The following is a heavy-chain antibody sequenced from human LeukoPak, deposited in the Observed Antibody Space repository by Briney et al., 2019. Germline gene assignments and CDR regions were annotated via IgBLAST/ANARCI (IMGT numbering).Heavy chain of an antibody. J-gene: IGHJ4*02. Sequence: ASVKVSCKISGYALTELSMHWVRQAPGKGLEWMGGFDPEDGETIYAQKYQGRATLTEDTSTDTSYLELSSLTSEDTAVYYCLTVLYGRPWNPVGGGGLWGQGTLVTVSS. D-gene: IGHD1-1*01. CDR2: FDPEDGET. CDR1: GYALTELS. CDR3: LTVLYGRPWNPVGGGGL. V-gene: IGHV1-24*01.